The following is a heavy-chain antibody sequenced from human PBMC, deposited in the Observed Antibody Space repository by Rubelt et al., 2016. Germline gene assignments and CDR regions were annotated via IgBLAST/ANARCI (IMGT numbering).Heavy chain of an antibody. Sequence: QVQLQQWGAGLLKPSETLSLTCAVYGGSFRNYYWTWIRQPPGKGLEWIGEINHSGSTTYNPSLKSRVTISVDTSKNQFSRKLRSMTAADTAVYYCARGQRGGIFYGWFDPWGQGTLVTVSS. CDR1: GGSFRNYY. J-gene: IGHJ5*02. CDR2: INHSGST. CDR3: ARGQRGGIFYGWFDP. D-gene: IGHD1-26*01. V-gene: IGHV4-34*01.